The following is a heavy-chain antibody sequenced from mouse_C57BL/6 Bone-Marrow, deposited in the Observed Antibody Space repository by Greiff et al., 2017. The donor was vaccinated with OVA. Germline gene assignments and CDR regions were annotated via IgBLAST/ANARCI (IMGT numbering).Heavy chain of an antibody. CDR1: GFTFSSYA. CDR2: ISDGGSYT. V-gene: IGHV5-4*01. D-gene: IGHD2-3*01. J-gene: IGHJ2*01. Sequence: EVQVVESGGGLVKPGGSLKLSCAASGFTFSSYAMSWVRQTPEKRLEWVATISDGGSYTYYPDNVKGRFTISRDNAKNNLYLQMSHLKSEDTAMYYCARDSPDGYYNFDYWGQGTTLTVSS. CDR3: ARDSPDGYYNFDY.